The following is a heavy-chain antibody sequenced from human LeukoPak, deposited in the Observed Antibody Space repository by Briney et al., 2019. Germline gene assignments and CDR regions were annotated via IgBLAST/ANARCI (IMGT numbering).Heavy chain of an antibody. V-gene: IGHV3-7*01. CDR3: ARGQRTRGYYSYVDV. J-gene: IGHJ6*03. Sequence: PGGSLRLSCAASGFTFSTSWMTWVRQTPGRGLEWVANIEQDGSEKYYVDSVKGRFTISRDNAKNSLYLQMNSLRVEDTAVYYCARGQRTRGYYSYVDVWGKGTTVTISS. CDR1: GFTFSTSW. CDR2: IEQDGSEK. D-gene: IGHD1-14*01.